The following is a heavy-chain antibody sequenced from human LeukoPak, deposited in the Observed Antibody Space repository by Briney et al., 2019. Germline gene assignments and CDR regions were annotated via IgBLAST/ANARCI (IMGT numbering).Heavy chain of an antibody. CDR1: GFTFSDYY. Sequence: GGSLRLSCAASGFTFSDYYMSWIRQAPGKGLEWVSYISSSGSTIYYADSVKGRFTISRDNAKNSLYLQMNSLRAEDTAVYYCARDLYAYGDYSYFDYWGQGPLVTVSS. CDR3: ARDLYAYGDYSYFDY. J-gene: IGHJ4*02. V-gene: IGHV3-11*01. D-gene: IGHD4-17*01. CDR2: ISSSGSTI.